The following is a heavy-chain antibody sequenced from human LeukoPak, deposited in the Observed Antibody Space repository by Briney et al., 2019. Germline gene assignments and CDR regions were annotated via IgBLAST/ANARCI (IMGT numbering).Heavy chain of an antibody. D-gene: IGHD2-2*01. Sequence: SETLSLTCAVYGGSFSGYYWSWIRQPPGKGLEWIGEINHSGSTNYNPSPKSRVTISVDTSKNQFSLKLSSVTAADTAVYYCARGPDIVVVQGSGFDPWGQGTLVTVSS. CDR3: ARGPDIVVVQGSGFDP. V-gene: IGHV4-34*01. CDR1: GGSFSGYY. CDR2: INHSGST. J-gene: IGHJ5*02.